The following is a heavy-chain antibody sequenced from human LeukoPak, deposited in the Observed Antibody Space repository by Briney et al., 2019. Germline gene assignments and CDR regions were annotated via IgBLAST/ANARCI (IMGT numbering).Heavy chain of an antibody. Sequence: GASVKVSCKASGYTFTSYGISWVRQAPGQGLEWMGWISAYNGNTNYAQKLQGRVTMTTDTSTSTAYMELRSLRSDDTAVYYGAREDTGDYSDPTGPWGQGTLVTVSS. CDR2: ISAYNGNT. V-gene: IGHV1-18*01. J-gene: IGHJ5*02. CDR1: GYTFTSYG. CDR3: AREDTGDYSDPTGP. D-gene: IGHD4-17*01.